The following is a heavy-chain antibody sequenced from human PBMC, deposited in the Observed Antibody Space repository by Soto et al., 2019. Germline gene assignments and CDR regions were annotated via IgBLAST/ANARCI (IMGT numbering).Heavy chain of an antibody. J-gene: IGHJ4*02. CDR1: GFTFSNYG. CDR3: AKDHAAVGGYFDY. D-gene: IGHD6-19*01. V-gene: IGHV3-30*18. Sequence: GGSLRLSCTASGFTFSNYGMHWVRQAPGKGPEWVAVIRSDGSKQYYADSVKGRFTISRDNAKNTLYLQMNSQRPEHTAVYYCAKDHAAVGGYFDYWGKGTLVTVSS. CDR2: IRSDGSKQ.